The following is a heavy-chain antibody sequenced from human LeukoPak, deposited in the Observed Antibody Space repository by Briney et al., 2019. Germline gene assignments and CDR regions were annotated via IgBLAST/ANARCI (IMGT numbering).Heavy chain of an antibody. D-gene: IGHD3-22*01. V-gene: IGHV3-23*01. J-gene: IGHJ5*02. CDR3: AKDPLRYYDSPGENWFDP. CDR2: ISGSGGST. Sequence: GGSLRLSCAASGFTFSNYAMSWVRQTPGKGLEWVSAISGSGGSTYYADSVKGRLTIARDNSKNTLYLQMNSLRAEDTALYYCAKDPLRYYDSPGENWFDPWGQGTLVTVSS. CDR1: GFTFSNYA.